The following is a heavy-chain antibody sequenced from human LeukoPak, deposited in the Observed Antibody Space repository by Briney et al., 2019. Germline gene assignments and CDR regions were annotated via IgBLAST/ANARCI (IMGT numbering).Heavy chain of an antibody. V-gene: IGHV4-59*08. CDR3: ARQTFYYYGMDV. Sequence: SETLSLTCTVSGGSISSYYWSWIRQPPGKGLEWIGYIYYSGSTNYNPPLKSRVTISVDTSKNQFSLNLTSVTAADTAVYYCARQTFYYYGMDVWGQGTTVTVSS. D-gene: IGHD3-16*01. J-gene: IGHJ6*02. CDR2: IYYSGST. CDR1: GGSISSYY.